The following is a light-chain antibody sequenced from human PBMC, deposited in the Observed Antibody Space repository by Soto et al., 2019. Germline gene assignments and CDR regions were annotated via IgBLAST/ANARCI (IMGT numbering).Light chain of an antibody. V-gene: IGLV2-8*01. Sequence: QSALTQPPSASGSPGQSVTISCTGTSGDVGAYDYVSWYHQHPGKAPKLLIYEVTKRPLGVPDRFSGSKSGNAASLTVSGLQAEDEADYYCSSYAGSNYPYVFGTGTKLTVL. CDR3: SSYAGSNYPYV. J-gene: IGLJ1*01. CDR1: SGDVGAYDY. CDR2: EVT.